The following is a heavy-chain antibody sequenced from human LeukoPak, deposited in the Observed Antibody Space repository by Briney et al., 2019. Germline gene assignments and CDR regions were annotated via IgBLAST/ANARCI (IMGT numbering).Heavy chain of an antibody. V-gene: IGHV3-21*01. CDR2: VSSSSSYI. Sequence: GGSLRLSCAASGFTFSSYSMNWVRQAPGKGLEWVSSVSSSSSYIYYADSVKGRFTISRDNAKNSLYLQMNSLRAEDTAVYYCARGMVRGVITPSVDYWGQGTLVTVSS. CDR3: ARGMVRGVITPSVDY. CDR1: GFTFSSYS. D-gene: IGHD3-10*01. J-gene: IGHJ4*02.